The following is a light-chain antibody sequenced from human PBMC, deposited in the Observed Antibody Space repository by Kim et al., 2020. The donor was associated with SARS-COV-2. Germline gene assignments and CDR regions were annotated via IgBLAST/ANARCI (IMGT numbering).Light chain of an antibody. CDR3: NLRDSSGNHGVHWV. CDR2: GNK. J-gene: IGLJ3*02. CDR1: SLRSNY. V-gene: IGLV3-19*01. Sequence: SSELTQDPAVSVALGQTVRITCQGDSLRSNYASWYQQKSGQAPVVVMYGNKKRPSGIPDRFSGSSSGNTASLTITGAQAEDEADYYCNLRDSSGNHGVHWVFGGGTQLTVL.